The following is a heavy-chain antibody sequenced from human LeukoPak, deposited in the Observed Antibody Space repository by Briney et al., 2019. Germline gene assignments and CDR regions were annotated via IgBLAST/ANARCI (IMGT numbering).Heavy chain of an antibody. Sequence: GASVKVSCKASGYTFTSYDINWVRQAPGQGIEWMGWMNPNSGNTGYAQKFQGRVTMTRNTSISTAYMELSSLRSEDTAVYYCARGYHPLGFDCWGQGTLVTVSS. CDR2: MNPNSGNT. CDR1: GYTFTSYD. D-gene: IGHD1-14*01. CDR3: ARGYHPLGFDC. V-gene: IGHV1-8*01. J-gene: IGHJ4*02.